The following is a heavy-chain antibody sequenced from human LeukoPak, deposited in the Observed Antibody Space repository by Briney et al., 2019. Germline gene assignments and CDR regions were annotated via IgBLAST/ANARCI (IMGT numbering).Heavy chain of an antibody. CDR3: ARDSGYYYDSSVRSGWFDP. Sequence: SVKVSCKASGYTFTIYYMPWVRQAPGQGLEWMGGIIPIFGTANYAQKFQGRVTITADESTSTAYMELSSLRSEDTAVYYCARDSGYYYDSSVRSGWFDPWGQGTLVTVSS. V-gene: IGHV1-69*13. J-gene: IGHJ5*02. D-gene: IGHD3-22*01. CDR2: IIPIFGTA. CDR1: GYTFTIYY.